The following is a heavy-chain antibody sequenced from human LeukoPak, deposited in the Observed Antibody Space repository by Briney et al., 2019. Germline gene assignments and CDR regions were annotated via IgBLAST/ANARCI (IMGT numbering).Heavy chain of an antibody. CDR3: AKALIVPAASWFDP. D-gene: IGHD2-2*01. V-gene: IGHV3-23*01. Sequence: GGSLRLSCAASGFTFSFYAMSWVRQAPGKGLEWVSAISGSGGSTYYADSVKGRFTISRDNSENTLYLQMNSLRAEDTAVYYCAKALIVPAASWFDPWGQGTLVTVSS. J-gene: IGHJ5*02. CDR1: GFTFSFYA. CDR2: ISGSGGST.